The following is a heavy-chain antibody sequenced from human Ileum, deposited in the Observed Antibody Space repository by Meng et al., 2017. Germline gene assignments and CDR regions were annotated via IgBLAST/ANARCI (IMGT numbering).Heavy chain of an antibody. CDR1: GGSVSRAGYQ. V-gene: IGHV4-61*08. CDR2: AST. J-gene: IGHJ4*02. CDR3: ARDHMGSLDY. Sequence: GHLQESGPGLVRPSETLSLICTVSGGSVSRAGYQWGWIRQPPGKGLEWIGYASTNYNPSFKSRVTISLDTSRNQFSLSLSSVTAADTAVYYCARDHMGSLDYWGQGILVTVSS. D-gene: IGHD1-26*01.